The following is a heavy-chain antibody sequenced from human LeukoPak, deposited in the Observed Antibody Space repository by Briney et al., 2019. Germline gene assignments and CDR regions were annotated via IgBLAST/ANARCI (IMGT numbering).Heavy chain of an antibody. CDR2: INHSGST. Sequence: KPSETLSLTCAVYGGSFSGYYWSWIRQPPGKGLEWIGEINHSGSTNYNPSLKSRVTISVDTSKNQFSLKLSSVTAADTAVYYCARGRHYYGDYVLGWGRAYAFDIWGQGTMVTVSS. D-gene: IGHD4-17*01. CDR1: GGSFSGYY. V-gene: IGHV4-34*01. J-gene: IGHJ3*02. CDR3: ARGRHYYGDYVLGWGRAYAFDI.